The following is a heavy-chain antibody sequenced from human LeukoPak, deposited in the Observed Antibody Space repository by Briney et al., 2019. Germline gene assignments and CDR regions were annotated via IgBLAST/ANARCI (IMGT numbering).Heavy chain of an antibody. J-gene: IGHJ5*02. CDR2: IYYSGST. V-gene: IGHV4-39*07. D-gene: IGHD2-8*01. CDR1: GGSISSYY. Sequence: PSETLSLTCTVSGGSISSYYWGWIRQPPGKGLEWIGSIYYSGSTYYNPSLKSRVTISVDTSKNQFSLKLSSVTAADTAVYYCAREGMVYAMVGWFDPWGQGTLVTVSS. CDR3: AREGMVYAMVGWFDP.